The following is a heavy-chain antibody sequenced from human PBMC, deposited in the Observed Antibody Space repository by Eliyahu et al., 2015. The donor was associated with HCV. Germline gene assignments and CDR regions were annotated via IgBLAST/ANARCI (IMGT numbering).Heavy chain of an antibody. D-gene: IGHD2-2*01. V-gene: IGHV3-30*01. J-gene: IGHJ3*02. CDR1: GFTFSSYA. CDR2: ISYDGSNK. Sequence: QVQLVESGGGVVQPGRSLRLSCAASGFTFSSYAMHWVRQAPGKGLEWVAVISYDGSNKYYADAVKGRFTISRDNSKNTLYLQMNSLRAEDTAVYYCARDSQLLDAFDIWGQGTMVTVSS. CDR3: ARDSQLLDAFDI.